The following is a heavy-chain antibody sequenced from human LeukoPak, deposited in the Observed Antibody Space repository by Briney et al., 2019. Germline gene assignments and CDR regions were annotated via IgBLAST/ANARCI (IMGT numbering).Heavy chain of an antibody. Sequence: PGGSLRLSCAASGFTFNNHDMHWVRQAPGKGLEWVSAISGSGGSTYYADSVKGRFTISRDNSKNTLYLQMNSLRAEDTAVYYCAKVYYYGSGSYDYWGQGTLVTVSS. CDR1: GFTFNNHD. CDR2: ISGSGGST. V-gene: IGHV3-23*01. CDR3: AKVYYYGSGSYDY. J-gene: IGHJ4*02. D-gene: IGHD3-10*01.